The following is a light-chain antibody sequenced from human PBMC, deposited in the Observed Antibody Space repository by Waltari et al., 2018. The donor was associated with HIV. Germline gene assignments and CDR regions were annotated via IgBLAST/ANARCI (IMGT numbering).Light chain of an antibody. Sequence: QSVLTQPPSVSGAPGQRVTISCTGSSSHIGAGFDVHWYQPLPGTAPNLLLYGNNNRPSGVPDRFSGSKSGTSASLAITGLQAEDDADYYCQSYDTSLSGPVFGGGTKLTVL. CDR3: QSYDTSLSGPV. J-gene: IGLJ2*01. CDR2: GNN. V-gene: IGLV1-40*01. CDR1: SSHIGAGFD.